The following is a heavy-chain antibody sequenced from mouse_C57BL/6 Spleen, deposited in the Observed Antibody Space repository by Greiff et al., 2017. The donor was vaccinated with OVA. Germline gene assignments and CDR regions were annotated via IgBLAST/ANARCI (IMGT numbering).Heavy chain of an antibody. J-gene: IGHJ2*01. CDR2: IRSNSSYYAT. Sequence: DAGGGLVQPKGSLKLSCAASGFTFITYAMHWVRQAPGKGLEWVARIRSNSSYYATYYADSVKDRFTISRDDSQSMLYLQMNNLKTEDTAMYYCVREWYEYYFDYWGQGTTLTVSS. CDR3: VREWYEYYFDY. CDR1: GFTFITYA. V-gene: IGHV10-3*01. D-gene: IGHD1-1*02.